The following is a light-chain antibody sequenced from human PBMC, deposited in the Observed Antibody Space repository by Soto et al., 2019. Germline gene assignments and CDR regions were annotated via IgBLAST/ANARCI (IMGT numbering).Light chain of an antibody. CDR3: LQHDSYPQT. V-gene: IGKV1-17*01. CDR1: QGIRND. Sequence: DIQMTQSPSSLSASVGDRVTITCRASQGIRNDLARYQQKPGKAPKRLIYAVSSLKSGVPSRFSGSGSGTEFTLTISSLQPEDFATYYCLQHDSYPQTFGQGTKVEIK. J-gene: IGKJ1*01. CDR2: AVS.